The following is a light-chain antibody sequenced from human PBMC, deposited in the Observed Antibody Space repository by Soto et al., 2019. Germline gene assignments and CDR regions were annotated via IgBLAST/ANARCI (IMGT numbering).Light chain of an antibody. J-gene: IGLJ1*01. CDR2: SNN. V-gene: IGLV1-44*01. Sequence: QSVLTQPPSASGTPGQRVTISCSGSSSNIGSNTVKWYQQLPGTAPKLLIYSNNQRPSGVPDRFSGSKSGTSASLAISGLQSEDEADYYCAAWDDSLNGYVFGTGTNVTV. CDR3: AAWDDSLNGYV. CDR1: SSNIGSNT.